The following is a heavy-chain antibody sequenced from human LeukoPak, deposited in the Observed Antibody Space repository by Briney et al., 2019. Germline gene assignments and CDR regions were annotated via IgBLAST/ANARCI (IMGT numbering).Heavy chain of an antibody. D-gene: IGHD6-6*01. CDR3: ARDGGSGSSFVGADYFDY. J-gene: IGHJ4*02. CDR2: ISSSSSTI. Sequence: GGSLRLSCVASGFTFSTYAMSWVRQAPGKGLEWVSYISSSSSTIYYADSVKGRFTISRDNAKNSLYLQMNSLGAEDTAVYYCARDGGSGSSFVGADYFDYWGQGTLVTVSS. V-gene: IGHV3-48*01. CDR1: GFTFSTYA.